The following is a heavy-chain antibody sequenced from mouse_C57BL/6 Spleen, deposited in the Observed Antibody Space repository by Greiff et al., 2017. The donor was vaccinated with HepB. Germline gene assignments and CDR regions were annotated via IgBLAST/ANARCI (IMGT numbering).Heavy chain of an antibody. CDR3: ARLGKLLYAMDY. Sequence: QVQLQQPGAELVMPGASVKLSCKASGYTFTSYWMHWVKQRPGQGLEWIGEIDPSDSYTNYNQKFKGKSTLTVDKSSSTAYMQLSSLTSEDSAVYYCARLGKLLYAMDYWGQGTSVTVSS. CDR1: GYTFTSYW. D-gene: IGHD4-1*01. V-gene: IGHV1-69*01. J-gene: IGHJ4*01. CDR2: IDPSDSYT.